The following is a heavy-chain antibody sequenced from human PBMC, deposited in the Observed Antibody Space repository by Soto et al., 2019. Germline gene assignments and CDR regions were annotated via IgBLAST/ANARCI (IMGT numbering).Heavy chain of an antibody. Sequence: PSETLSLTCTVSGGSISSGGYYWSWIRQHPGKSLEWIGYIYYNGSTYYNPSLKSRVTISVDTSKNQFSLKLSSVTAADTAVYYCARALTTLYDFWSGYYPYYFDYWGQGTLVTVSS. J-gene: IGHJ4*02. CDR1: GGSISSGGYY. V-gene: IGHV4-31*03. CDR3: ARALTTLYDFWSGYYPYYFDY. D-gene: IGHD3-3*01. CDR2: IYYNGST.